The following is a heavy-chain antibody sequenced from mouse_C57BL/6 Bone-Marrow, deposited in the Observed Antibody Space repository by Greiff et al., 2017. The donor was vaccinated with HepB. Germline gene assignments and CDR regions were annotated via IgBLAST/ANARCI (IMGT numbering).Heavy chain of an antibody. D-gene: IGHD1-1*01. J-gene: IGHJ3*01. CDR1: GYTFTSYW. CDR3: ARRLYYYGSSYEFAY. V-gene: IGHV1-64*01. Sequence: QVQLQQPGAELVKPGASVKLSCKASGYTFTSYWMHWVKQRPGQGLEWIGMIHPNSGSTNYNEKFKSKATLTVDKSSSTAYMQLISLTSEDSAVYYCARRLYYYGSSYEFAYWGQGTLVTVSA. CDR2: IHPNSGST.